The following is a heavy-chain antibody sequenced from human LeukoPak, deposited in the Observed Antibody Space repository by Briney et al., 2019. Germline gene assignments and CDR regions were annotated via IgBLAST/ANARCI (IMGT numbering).Heavy chain of an antibody. CDR2: VYSGGSA. CDR1: GGLVSATTSY. D-gene: IGHD2-21*02. J-gene: IGHJ1*01. V-gene: IGHV4-39*01. CDR3: ARPPSIAYCGGDCLQTFQH. Sequence: LETLSFTCTVSGGLVSATTSYWGWIRPPPGKGLEWIGNVYSGGSAYYNPSLRSRATISVDTSKNQFSLKLTSVTAADTAVHYCARPPSIAYCGGDCLQTFQHWGQGTLVIVSS.